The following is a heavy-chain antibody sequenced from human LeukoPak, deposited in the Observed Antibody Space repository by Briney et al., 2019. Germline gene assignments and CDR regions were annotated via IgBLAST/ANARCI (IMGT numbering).Heavy chain of an antibody. J-gene: IGHJ4*02. CDR1: GGSFSGYY. CDR2: INHSGST. CDR3: ASTLQLN. V-gene: IGHV4-34*01. D-gene: IGHD1-1*01. Sequence: SETLSLTCAVYGGSFSGYYWSWIRQPPGKGLEWIGEINHSGSTNYNPSLTSRVTISVDTSKNQFSLKLSSVTAADTAVYYCASTLQLNWGQGTLVTVS.